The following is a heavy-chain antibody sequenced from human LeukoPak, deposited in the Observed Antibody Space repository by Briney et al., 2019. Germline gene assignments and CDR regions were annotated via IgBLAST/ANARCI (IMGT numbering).Heavy chain of an antibody. CDR2: INPNSGDT. CDR3: ARDYCSSSSCLFDY. Sequence: ASVKVSCKASGYTFTGYHMHWVRQAPGQGLEWMGRINPNSGDTNYAQKFQGRVTMTRDTSISTAYMELSRLGSDDTAVYYCARDYCSSSSCLFDYWGQGTLVTVSS. J-gene: IGHJ4*02. CDR1: GYTFTGYH. V-gene: IGHV1-2*06. D-gene: IGHD2-2*01.